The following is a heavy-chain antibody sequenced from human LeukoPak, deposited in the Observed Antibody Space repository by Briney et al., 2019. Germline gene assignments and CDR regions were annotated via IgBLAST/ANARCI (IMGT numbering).Heavy chain of an antibody. V-gene: IGHV4-59*01. CDR1: GGSISSYY. CDR2: IYYSGST. Sequence: PSETLSLTCAVSGGSISSYYWSWLRQPPGKGLEWIGYIYYSGSTNYNPSLKSRVTISVDTSKNQFSLKLSSVTAADTAVYYCARFEGYDILTGYAYYFDYWGQGILVTVSS. CDR3: ARFEGYDILTGYAYYFDY. D-gene: IGHD3-9*01. J-gene: IGHJ4*02.